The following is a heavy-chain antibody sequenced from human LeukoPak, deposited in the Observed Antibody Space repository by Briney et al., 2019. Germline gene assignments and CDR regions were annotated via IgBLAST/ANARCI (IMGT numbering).Heavy chain of an antibody. D-gene: IGHD5-12*01. J-gene: IGHJ4*02. CDR2: INPNSGGT. Sequence: ASVKVSCKASGYTFTTYYMHWVRQAPGQGLERMGWINPNSGGTNYAQKFQGRVTMTRDTSISTAYMELSRLRSDDTAVYYCAGRGYSGYDFDYWGQGTLVTVSS. CDR1: GYTFTTYY. CDR3: AGRGYSGYDFDY. V-gene: IGHV1-2*02.